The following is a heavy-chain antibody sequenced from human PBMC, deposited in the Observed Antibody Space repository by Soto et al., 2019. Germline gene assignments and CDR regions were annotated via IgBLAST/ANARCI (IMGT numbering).Heavy chain of an antibody. J-gene: IGHJ5*02. CDR3: ARGCYDSSGYYYENWFDP. CDR1: GDSVCSNSAA. D-gene: IGHD3-22*01. V-gene: IGHV6-1*01. CDR2: TYYRSKWYN. Sequence: SQTLSLTCAISGDSVCSNSAAWNWIRQSPSRGLEWLGRTYYRSKWYNDYAVSVKSRITINPDTSKNQFSLQLNSVTPEDTAVYYCARGCYDSSGYYYENWFDPWGQGTLVTVSS.